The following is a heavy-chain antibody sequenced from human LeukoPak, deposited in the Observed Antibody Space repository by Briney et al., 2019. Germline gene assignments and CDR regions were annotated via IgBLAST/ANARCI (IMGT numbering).Heavy chain of an antibody. CDR3: AKSGKARIAVAGADY. CDR2: IASGGGTT. V-gene: IGHV3-23*01. J-gene: IGHJ4*02. Sequence: GGSLRLSCAASGFTFSSYAMTWVRQAPGKGLEWVSAIASGGGTTYYADSVKGRFTISRDNSKNTLYLQMNSLRAEDTAVYYCAKSGKARIAVAGADYWGQGTPVTVAS. CDR1: GFTFSSYA. D-gene: IGHD6-19*01.